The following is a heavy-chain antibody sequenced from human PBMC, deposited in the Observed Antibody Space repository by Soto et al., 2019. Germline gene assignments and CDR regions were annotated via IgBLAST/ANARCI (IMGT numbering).Heavy chain of an antibody. CDR3: TRAMDSSGYYYPITPAY. D-gene: IGHD3-22*01. J-gene: IGHJ4*01. Sequence: EVQLVESGGGLVKPGGSLRLSCAASGFTFSSYSMNWVRQAPGKGLEWVSSISSSSSYIYYADSVKGRFTITRNNAKNSLYRQMNTLRAEDTSVYYCTRAMDSSGYYYPITPAYWGHGTLVTVSS. V-gene: IGHV3-21*01. CDR2: ISSSSSYI. CDR1: GFTFSSYS.